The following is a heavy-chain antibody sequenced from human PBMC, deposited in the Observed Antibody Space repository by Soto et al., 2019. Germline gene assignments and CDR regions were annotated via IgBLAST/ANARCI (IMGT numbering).Heavy chain of an antibody. J-gene: IGHJ6*02. CDR3: ARLAARGPYYYYGMDV. D-gene: IGHD6-6*01. CDR2: IDWDDDK. Sequence: SGPTLVNPTQTLTLTCTFSGFSLSTSGMCVSWIRQPPGKALEWLALIDWDDDKYYSTSLKTRLTISKDTSKNQVVLTMTNMDPVDTATYYCARLAARGPYYYYGMDVWGQGTTVTVSS. V-gene: IGHV2-70*01. CDR1: GFSLSTSGMC.